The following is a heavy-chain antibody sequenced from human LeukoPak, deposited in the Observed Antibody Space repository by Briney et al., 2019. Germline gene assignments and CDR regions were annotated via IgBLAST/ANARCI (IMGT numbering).Heavy chain of an antibody. D-gene: IGHD2/OR15-2a*01. Sequence: SETLSLTCAVYGGSFSGYYWSWIRQPPGKGLEWIGEINHSGSTNYNPFLKSRVTISVDTSKNQFSLKLSSVTAADTAVYYCARESMRSASDYWGQGTLVTVSS. J-gene: IGHJ4*02. V-gene: IGHV4-34*01. CDR1: GGSFSGYY. CDR3: ARESMRSASDY. CDR2: INHSGST.